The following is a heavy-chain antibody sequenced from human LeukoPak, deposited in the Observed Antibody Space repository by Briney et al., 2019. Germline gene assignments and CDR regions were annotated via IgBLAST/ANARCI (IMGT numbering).Heavy chain of an antibody. V-gene: IGHV3-7*01. CDR2: IKQDGSEK. D-gene: IGHD2-15*01. CDR3: ARAADCSGGSCYLYYYYYYMDV. Sequence: PGGSLRLSCAASGFTFSSYWMSWFRQAPGKGLEWVANIKQDGSEKYYVDSVRGRFTISRDNAKNSLYLQMNSLRAEDTAVYYCARAADCSGGSCYLYYYYYYMDVWGKGTTVTVSS. CDR1: GFTFSSYW. J-gene: IGHJ6*03.